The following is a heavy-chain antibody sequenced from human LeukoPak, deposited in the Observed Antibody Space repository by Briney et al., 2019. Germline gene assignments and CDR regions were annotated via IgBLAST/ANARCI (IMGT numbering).Heavy chain of an antibody. CDR1: GFIFSSYA. CDR3: AKDYYGDLYYFDY. CDR2: ISGSGGST. Sequence: GGPLRLSCAASGFIFSSYAMSWVRQAPGKGLEWVSAISGSGGSTYFADSVQGRFTMSRDNSKNTLYLQMNSLRAEDTAVYYCAKDYYGDLYYFDYWGQGTLVTVSS. V-gene: IGHV3-23*01. J-gene: IGHJ4*02. D-gene: IGHD4-17*01.